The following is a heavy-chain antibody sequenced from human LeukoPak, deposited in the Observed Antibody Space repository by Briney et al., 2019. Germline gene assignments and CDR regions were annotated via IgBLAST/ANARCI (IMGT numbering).Heavy chain of an antibody. D-gene: IGHD4-23*01. CDR1: GYSFTRYG. J-gene: IGHJ4*02. V-gene: IGHV7-4-1*02. CDR3: ARDPLGGGNPPDY. Sequence: ASVKVSCKASGYSFTRYGMNWVRQAPGQGLEWMGWINTNTGNPTYAQGFTGRFVFCLDTSVSTAYLQISSLKAEDTAVYYCARDPLGGGNPPDYWGQGTLVTVSS. CDR2: INTNTGNP.